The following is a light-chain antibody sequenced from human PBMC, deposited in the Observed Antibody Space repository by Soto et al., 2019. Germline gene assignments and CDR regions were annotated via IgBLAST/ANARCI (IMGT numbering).Light chain of an antibody. CDR2: GAS. CDR1: QSVSSTY. J-gene: IGKJ5*01. V-gene: IGKV3-20*01. CDR3: QHYGGSIT. Sequence: EIVLTQSPGPLSLSPGDGATLSCRASQSVSSTYFAWYQQKPGQAPRLLIYGASSRATGIPDRFSGSGSGTDFTLTISRLEPEDFAVYYCQHYGGSITFGQGTRLEIE.